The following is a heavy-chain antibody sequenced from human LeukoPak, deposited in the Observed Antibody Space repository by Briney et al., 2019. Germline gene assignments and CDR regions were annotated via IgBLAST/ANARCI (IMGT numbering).Heavy chain of an antibody. CDR2: IIPILGTA. Sequence: SVKVSCKASGGTFSSYAISWVRQAPGQGLEWMGGIIPILGTANYAQKFQGRVTITTDESTSTAYMELSSLRSEDTAVYYCATEAAAASAYNWFDPWGQGTLVTVSS. CDR3: ATEAAAASAYNWFDP. J-gene: IGHJ5*02. CDR1: GGTFSSYA. D-gene: IGHD6-13*01. V-gene: IGHV1-69*05.